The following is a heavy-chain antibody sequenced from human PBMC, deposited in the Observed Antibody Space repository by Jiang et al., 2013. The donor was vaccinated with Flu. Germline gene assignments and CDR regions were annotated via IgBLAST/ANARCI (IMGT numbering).Heavy chain of an antibody. V-gene: IGHV3-30-3*01. J-gene: IGHJ5*02. CDR3: ACIDYYDSSDANWFDP. CDR2: ISYDGSNK. Sequence: SSYAMHWVRQAPGKGLEWVAVISYDGSNKYYADSVKGRFTISRDKSKNTLYLQMNSLRAEDTAVYYCACIDYYDSSDANWFDPWGQGTLVTVSS. D-gene: IGHD3-22*01. CDR1: SSYA.